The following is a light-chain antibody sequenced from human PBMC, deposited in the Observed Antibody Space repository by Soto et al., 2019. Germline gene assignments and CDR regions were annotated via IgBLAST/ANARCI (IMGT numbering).Light chain of an antibody. Sequence: QSVLTQPRSVSGSPGQSVTISCTGTSSDVGGYDYVSWYQQHPGKAPKLMIFDVSKQPSGVPDRFSASKSGNTASLTISGLQAEDEADYYCCSYAGSYTYVFATGTKVTVL. J-gene: IGLJ1*01. V-gene: IGLV2-11*01. CDR2: DVS. CDR1: SSDVGGYDY. CDR3: CSYAGSYTYV.